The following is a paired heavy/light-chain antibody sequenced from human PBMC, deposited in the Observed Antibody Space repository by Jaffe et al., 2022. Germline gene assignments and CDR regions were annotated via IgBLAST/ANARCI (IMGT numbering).Heavy chain of an antibody. CDR3: AREHGDVGYYYYYMDV. J-gene: IGHJ6*03. Sequence: QVQLVQSGAEVKKPGSSVKVSCKASGGTFSSYAISWVRQAPGQGLEWMGGIIPIFGTANYAQKFQGRVTITADESTSTAYMELSSLRSEDTAVYYCAREHGDVGYYYYYMDVWGKGTTVTVSS. V-gene: IGHV1-69*01. CDR2: IIPIFGTA. CDR1: GGTFSSYA.
Light chain of an antibody. Sequence: DIQMTQSPSTLSASVGDRVTITCRASQSISSWLAWYQQKPGKAPKLLIYKASSLESGVPSRFSGSGSGTEFTLTISSLQPDDFATYYCQQYNSYSQTFGQGTKVEIK. J-gene: IGKJ1*01. V-gene: IGKV1-5*03. CDR2: KAS. CDR3: QQYNSYSQT. CDR1: QSISSW.